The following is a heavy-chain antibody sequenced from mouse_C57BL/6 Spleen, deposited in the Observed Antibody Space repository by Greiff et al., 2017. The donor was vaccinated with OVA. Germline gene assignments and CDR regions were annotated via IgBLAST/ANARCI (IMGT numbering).Heavy chain of an antibody. Sequence: QVQLQQPGAELVKPGASVKLSCKASGYTFTSYWMQWVKQRPGQGLEWIGEIDPSDSYTNYNQKFKGKATLTVDTSSSTAYMQLSSLTSEDSAVYYCARSFYGSPMDYWGQGTSVTVSS. D-gene: IGHD1-1*01. CDR3: ARSFYGSPMDY. V-gene: IGHV1-50*01. CDR1: GYTFTSYW. J-gene: IGHJ4*01. CDR2: IDPSDSYT.